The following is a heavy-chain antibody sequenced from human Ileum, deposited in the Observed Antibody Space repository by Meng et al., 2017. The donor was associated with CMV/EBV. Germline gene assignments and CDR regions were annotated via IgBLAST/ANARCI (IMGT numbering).Heavy chain of an antibody. J-gene: IGHJ4*02. CDR3: ARDFTIVRGLIDY. D-gene: IGHD3-10*01. Sequence: GSLRLSCTVSGDSISSTYWWSWVRQPPGKGLEWIGEIYQSGSTNYNPSLKSRVTISVDKSKNQFSLNLSSVTAADTAVYYCARDFTIVRGLIDYWGQGTLVTVSS. V-gene: IGHV4-4*02. CDR1: GDSISSTYW. CDR2: IYQSGST.